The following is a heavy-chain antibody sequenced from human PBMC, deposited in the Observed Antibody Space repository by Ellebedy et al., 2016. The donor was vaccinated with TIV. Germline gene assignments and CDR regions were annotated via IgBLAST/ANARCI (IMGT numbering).Heavy chain of an antibody. D-gene: IGHD4/OR15-4a*01. J-gene: IGHJ6*02. V-gene: IGHV1-2*02. Sequence: ASVKVSCKTSGYIFTAYYIHWVRQAPGQGLEWMGWINPDSGCTNFPQKFHGRVTMARDTSVNTAYMELSRLQSDDTAVYYCARVLRATSGMDVWGQGNTVTVS. CDR3: ARVLRATSGMDV. CDR1: GYIFTAYY. CDR2: INPDSGCT.